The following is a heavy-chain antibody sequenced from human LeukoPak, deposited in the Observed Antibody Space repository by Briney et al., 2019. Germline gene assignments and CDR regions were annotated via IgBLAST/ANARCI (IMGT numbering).Heavy chain of an antibody. CDR2: INPNGGGK. D-gene: IGHD2-15*01. Sequence: ASVKVSCKASGYTFTGYYMHWVRQAPGQGLEWMGWINPNGGGKNYAQKFQGRVTMTRDTSISTAYMELSRLRSDDTAVYYCARVGLGHRLGYCSGGSCYSGDYYYYYMDVWGKGTTVTVSS. J-gene: IGHJ6*03. V-gene: IGHV1-2*02. CDR1: GYTFTGYY. CDR3: ARVGLGHRLGYCSGGSCYSGDYYYYYMDV.